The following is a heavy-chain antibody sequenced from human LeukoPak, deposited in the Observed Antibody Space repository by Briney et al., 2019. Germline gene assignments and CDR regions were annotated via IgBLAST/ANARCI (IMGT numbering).Heavy chain of an antibody. D-gene: IGHD3-10*01. J-gene: IGHJ3*01. CDR2: ISYDGSNE. Sequence: PGGSLRLSCAASGFTFSSFWMSWVRQAPGKGLEWVAVISYDGSNEYYSDSVKGRFTISRDNSRNTLYLQMNSLRAEDTAVFYCAKAAYGDAFDVWGQGTMVTVSS. CDR3: AKAAYGDAFDV. V-gene: IGHV3-30*18. CDR1: GFTFSSFW.